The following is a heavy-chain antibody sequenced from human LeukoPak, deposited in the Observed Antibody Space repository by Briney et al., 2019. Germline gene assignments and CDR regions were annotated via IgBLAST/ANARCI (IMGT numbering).Heavy chain of an antibody. CDR2: IKQDESKR. CDR3: AREASLYCSGNDCYWAFDR. CDR1: GFTFSNHW. J-gene: IGHJ5*02. Sequence: GGSLRLSCAASGFTFSNHWMSWVRQAPGKGLEWVANIKQDESKRYYVDSVKGRFTISRDNAKSSLYLQINNLRAEDTAVYYCAREASLYCSGNDCYWAFDRWGQGTLVTVSS. D-gene: IGHD2-21*02. V-gene: IGHV3-7*01.